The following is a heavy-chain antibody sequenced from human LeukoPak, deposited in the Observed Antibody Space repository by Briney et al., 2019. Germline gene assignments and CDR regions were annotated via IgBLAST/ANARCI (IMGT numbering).Heavy chain of an antibody. Sequence: GASVKVSCKASGGTFSSYAIGWVRQAPGQGPEWMGGIIPIFGTANYAQKFQGRVTITADKSTSTAYMELSSLRSEDTAVYYCARAGGLQGGYYYYYGMDVWGKGTTVTVSS. D-gene: IGHD2-21*01. CDR1: GGTFSSYA. J-gene: IGHJ6*04. CDR2: IIPIFGTA. CDR3: ARAGGLQGGYYYYYGMDV. V-gene: IGHV1-69*06.